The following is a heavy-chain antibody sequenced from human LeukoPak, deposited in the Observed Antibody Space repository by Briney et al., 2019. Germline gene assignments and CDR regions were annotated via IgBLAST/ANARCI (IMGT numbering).Heavy chain of an antibody. CDR2: IYYSGST. CDR1: GGSFSGYY. Sequence: SETLSLTCAVYGGSFSGYYWGWIRQPPGKGLEWIGSIYYSGSTYYNPSLKSRVTISVDTSKNQFSLKLSSVTAADTAVYYCAGSPDTDRGYSYRNERDYWGQGTLVTVSS. V-gene: IGHV4-39*01. CDR3: AGSPDTDRGYSYRNERDY. J-gene: IGHJ4*02. D-gene: IGHD5-18*01.